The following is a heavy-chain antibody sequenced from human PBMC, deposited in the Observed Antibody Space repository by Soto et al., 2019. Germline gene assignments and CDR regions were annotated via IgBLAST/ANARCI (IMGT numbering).Heavy chain of an antibody. D-gene: IGHD5-18*01. J-gene: IGHJ4*02. CDR1: GFTFSSYA. CDR3: ASFWTGYSYCEDY. V-gene: IGHV3-30-3*01. CDR2: ISYDGSNK. Sequence: QVQLVESGGGVVQPGRSLRLSCAASGFTFSSYAMHWVRQAPGKGLEWVAVISYDGSNKYYADSVKGRFTISRDNSKNTLYLQMNSLRAEDTAVYYCASFWTGYSYCEDYWGQGTLVTVSS.